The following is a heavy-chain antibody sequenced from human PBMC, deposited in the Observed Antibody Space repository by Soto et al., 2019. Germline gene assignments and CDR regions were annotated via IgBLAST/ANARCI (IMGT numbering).Heavy chain of an antibody. D-gene: IGHD4-4*01. J-gene: IGHJ6*03. CDR3: ARVSQVVTNYYYLDV. Sequence: PGGSLRLSCAASGFTFSDYYMSWIRQAPGKGLEWVSYISSSGSTIYYADPVKGRFTISRDNAKNSLYLQMNSLRAEDTAVYYCARVSQVVTNYYYLDVWGKGTTVTVSS. CDR2: ISSSGSTI. CDR1: GFTFSDYY. V-gene: IGHV3-11*01.